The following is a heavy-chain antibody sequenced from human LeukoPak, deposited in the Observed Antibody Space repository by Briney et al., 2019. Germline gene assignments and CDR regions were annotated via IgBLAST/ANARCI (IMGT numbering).Heavy chain of an antibody. CDR3: ARGVATWPNWFDP. D-gene: IGHD5-12*01. Sequence: PGGSLGLSCAASGFTFSSYAMHWVRQAPGKGLEYVSAISSNGGSTYYANSVKGRFTISRDNSKNTLYLQMGSLRAEDMAVYYCARGVATWPNWFDPWGQGTLVTVSS. J-gene: IGHJ5*02. CDR2: ISSNGGST. CDR1: GFTFSSYA. V-gene: IGHV3-64*01.